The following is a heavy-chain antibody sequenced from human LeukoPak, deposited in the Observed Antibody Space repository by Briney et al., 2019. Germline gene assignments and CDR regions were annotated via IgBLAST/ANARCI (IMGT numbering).Heavy chain of an antibody. CDR2: ISGSGDST. CDR1: GFTFRSYA. V-gene: IGHV3-23*01. D-gene: IGHD3-22*01. J-gene: IGHJ3*02. Sequence: PGRSLGLSCAASGFTFRSYAMSWVRQAPGKGLEWVSAISGSGDSTYYADSVKGRFTISRDNSKNTLYVQMSSLRAEDTAVYYCAKHYDTNFLDSFDIWGQGTMVTVSS. CDR3: AKHYDTNFLDSFDI.